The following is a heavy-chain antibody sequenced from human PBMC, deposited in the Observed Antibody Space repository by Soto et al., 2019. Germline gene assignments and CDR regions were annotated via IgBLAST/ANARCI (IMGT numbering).Heavy chain of an antibody. D-gene: IGHD2-8*01. CDR2: IYDSGST. V-gene: IGHV4-59*12. CDR1: GCSIISYY. CDR3: ARSTQKVNKYAPATLLDY. J-gene: IGHJ4*02. Sequence: SETLSLTCTFSGCSIISYYWSWIRQPPGKGLEWIGYIYDSGSTSYNPSLKSRVTISVDTSKNQFSLQFSFVTPEDTAVYYCARSTQKVNKYAPATLLDYWGQGILVTVSS.